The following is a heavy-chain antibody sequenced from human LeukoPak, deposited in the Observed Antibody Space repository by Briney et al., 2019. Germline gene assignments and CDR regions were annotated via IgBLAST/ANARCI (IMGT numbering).Heavy chain of an antibody. Sequence: SETLSLTCTVSGESISTSCWNLIRQSPERGLELIGYIHSSGITYYNPVLKSRVAISIDTSKNQFSLELNSVTAADTAMYFCARDTIRTDEPSFDVWGQGTMVTVSS. J-gene: IGHJ3*01. CDR2: IHSSGIT. D-gene: IGHD3-3*01. V-gene: IGHV4-59*01. CDR3: ARDTIRTDEPSFDV. CDR1: GESISTSC.